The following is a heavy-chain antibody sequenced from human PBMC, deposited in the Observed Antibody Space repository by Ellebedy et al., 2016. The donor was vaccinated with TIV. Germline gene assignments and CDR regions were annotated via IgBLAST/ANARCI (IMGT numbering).Heavy chain of an antibody. CDR1: GYTFTSYG. D-gene: IGHD3-22*01. J-gene: IGHJ6*02. CDR2: INAGNGNT. CDR3: AREFLFYYGDYYYYGMDV. Sequence: AASVKVSCKASGYTFTSYGISWVRQAPGQGLEWMGWINAGNGNTNYAQKLQGRVTMTTDTSTSTAYMELRSLRSGDTAVYYCAREFLFYYGDYYYYGMDVWGQGTTVTVSS. V-gene: IGHV1-18*04.